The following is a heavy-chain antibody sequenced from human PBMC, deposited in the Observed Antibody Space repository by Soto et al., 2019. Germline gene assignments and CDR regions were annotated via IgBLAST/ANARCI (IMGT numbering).Heavy chain of an antibody. CDR1: GFTFTSYS. D-gene: IGHD3-10*01. CDR2: ISGGDTT. V-gene: IGHV3-23*01. CDR3: AERESGSGTSPPLIGS. J-gene: IGHJ4*02. Sequence: EVQLLESGGGLVQPGGSLRLSCAASGFTFTSYSMNWLRQAPGNGLEWVSTISGGDTTFYADSVKGRFTISSDESKNTLYLEMTGLRVGDTAVYLCAERESGSGTSPPLIGSWGQGTLVTVCS.